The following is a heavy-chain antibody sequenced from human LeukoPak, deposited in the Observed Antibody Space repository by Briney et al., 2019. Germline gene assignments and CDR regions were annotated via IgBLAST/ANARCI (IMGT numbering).Heavy chain of an antibody. CDR1: GASMSSSSYR. D-gene: IGHD2-15*01. CDR2: IYYSGTT. V-gene: IGHV4-39*01. J-gene: IGHJ5*02. CDR3: ARHGYCSGDECYPYNWFDP. Sequence: PSETLSLTCTVSGASMSSSSYRWGWIRQAPGKGLEWIGSIYYSGTTYYNLSLKSRVTISIDTSKRQFSLRVSAVTAADTAVYFCARHGYCSGDECYPYNWFDPWGQGTLVTVSS.